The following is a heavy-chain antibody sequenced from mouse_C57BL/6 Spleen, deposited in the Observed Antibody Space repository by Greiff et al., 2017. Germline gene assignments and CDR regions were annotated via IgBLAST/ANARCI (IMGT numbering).Heavy chain of an antibody. CDR3: ARRITTVVAFDY. J-gene: IGHJ2*01. D-gene: IGHD1-1*01. CDR1: GYTFTDYN. Sequence: EVQLQPSGPELVKPGASVKIPCKASGYTFTDYNMDWVKQSHGKSLEWIGDINPNNGGTIYNQKFKGKATLTVDKSSSTAYMELRSLTSEDTAVYYCARRITTVVAFDYWGQGTTLTVSS. CDR2: INPNNGGT. V-gene: IGHV1-18*01.